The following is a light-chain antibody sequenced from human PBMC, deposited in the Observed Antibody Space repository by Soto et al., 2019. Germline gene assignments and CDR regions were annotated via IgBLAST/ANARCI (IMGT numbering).Light chain of an antibody. J-gene: IGLJ1*01. Sequence: QSVLTQPASVSGPPGQSITISCTGTSSDVGGYNYVSWYQHHPGKAPKLMIYDVSNRPSGVSNRFSGSKSGNTASLITSGLQAEDEADYYCSSYTSSSTPSTYVFGTGTKVTVL. CDR3: SSYTSSSTPSTYV. CDR1: SSDVGGYNY. CDR2: DVS. V-gene: IGLV2-14*03.